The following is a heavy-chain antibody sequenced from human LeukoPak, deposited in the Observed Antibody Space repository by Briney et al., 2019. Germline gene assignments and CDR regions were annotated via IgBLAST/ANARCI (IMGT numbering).Heavy chain of an antibody. V-gene: IGHV1-2*02. Sequence: ASVKVSCKASGYTFTSYAMHWVRQAPGQGLEWMGWINPNSGGTNYTQKFQGRVTMTRDTSISTAYMELSRLRSDDTAVYYCARVLASSGWYNYWGQGTLVTVSS. J-gene: IGHJ4*02. CDR1: GYTFTSYA. D-gene: IGHD6-19*01. CDR3: ARVLASSGWYNY. CDR2: INPNSGGT.